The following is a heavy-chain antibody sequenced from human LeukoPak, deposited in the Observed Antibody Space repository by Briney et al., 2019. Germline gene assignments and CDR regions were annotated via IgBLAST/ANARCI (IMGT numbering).Heavy chain of an antibody. J-gene: IGHJ3*01. CDR3: TEDGGKDGNTAFDL. V-gene: IGHV3-72*01. Sequence: GGSLRLSCTASTLALSDHFIDWVRQSPGKGLEWVGRSRSKTRSYTTEFAASVKGRFTLSRDDSKNSVYLQMNSLQTEDTAVYFCTEDGGKDGNTAFDLWGQGTMVTVSS. CDR2: SRSKTRSYTT. CDR1: TLALSDHF. D-gene: IGHD3-16*01.